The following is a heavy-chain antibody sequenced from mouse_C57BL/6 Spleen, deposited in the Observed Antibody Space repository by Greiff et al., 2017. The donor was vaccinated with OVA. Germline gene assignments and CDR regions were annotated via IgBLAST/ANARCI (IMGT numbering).Heavy chain of an antibody. Sequence: VQLQQSGPGLVAPSQSLSITCTVSGFSLTSYGVDWVRQSPGKGLEWLGVIWGVGSTNYNSALKSRLSISKDNSKSQVFLKMNSLQTDDTAMYYCAILTGPFAYWGQGTLVTVSA. J-gene: IGHJ3*01. CDR3: AILTGPFAY. CDR1: GFSLTSYG. V-gene: IGHV2-6*01. CDR2: IWGVGST. D-gene: IGHD4-1*01.